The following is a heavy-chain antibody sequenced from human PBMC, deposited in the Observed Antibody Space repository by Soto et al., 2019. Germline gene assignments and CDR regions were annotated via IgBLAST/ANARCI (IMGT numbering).Heavy chain of an antibody. J-gene: IGHJ6*02. V-gene: IGHV1-3*01. D-gene: IGHD2-8*01. CDR3: ARLGYCTPKSCHYYNCMDV. CDR2: INAGNGNT. CDR1: GYTFTSYA. Sequence: EASVKVSGKASGYTFTSYAMHWVRQAPGQRLEWMGWINAGNGNTKYSQKFQGRVTITRETSASTAYTELSILRSEDTAVYYCARLGYCTPKSCHYYNCMDVWCRGPRGTVSS.